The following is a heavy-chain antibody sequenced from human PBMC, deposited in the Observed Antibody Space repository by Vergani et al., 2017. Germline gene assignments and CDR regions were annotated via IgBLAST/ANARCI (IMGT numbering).Heavy chain of an antibody. D-gene: IGHD2-2*02. CDR2: IIPILGIA. CDR3: ARESHRDVPVRQLLYSEVNWYFDL. V-gene: IGHV1-69*08. CDR1: GGTFSSYT. J-gene: IGHJ2*01. Sequence: QVQLVQSGAEVKKPGSSVKVSCKASGGTFSSYTISWVRQAPGQGLEWMGRIIPILGIANYAQKFQGRVTITADKSTSTAYMELSSLRSEDTAVYYCARESHRDVPVRQLLYSEVNWYFDLWGRGTLVTVSS.